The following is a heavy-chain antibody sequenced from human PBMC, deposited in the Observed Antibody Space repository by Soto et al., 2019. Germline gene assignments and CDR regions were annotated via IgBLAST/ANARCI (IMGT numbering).Heavy chain of an antibody. Sequence: SETLSLTCTVSGGSISSYYLSWIRQPPGKGLEWIGYIYYSGSTNYSPSLKSRVTISVDTSKNQFSLKLSSVTAADTAVYYCARDGSIAAPYYYYGMDVWGQGTTVTVSS. CDR2: IYYSGST. V-gene: IGHV4-59*01. CDR3: ARDGSIAAPYYYYGMDV. J-gene: IGHJ6*02. D-gene: IGHD6-6*01. CDR1: GGSISSYY.